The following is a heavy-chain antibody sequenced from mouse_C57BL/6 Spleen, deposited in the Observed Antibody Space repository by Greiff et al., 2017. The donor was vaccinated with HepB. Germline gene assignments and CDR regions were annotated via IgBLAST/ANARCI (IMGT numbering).Heavy chain of an antibody. Sequence: QVQLQQPGAELVMPGASVKLSCKASGYTFTSYWMHWVKQRPGQGLEWIGEIDPSDSYTNYNQKFKGKSTLTVDKSSSTDYMQLTSLTYEDSAVYSRARMGEIYDGYLYFDYWGQGTTPTGAS. J-gene: IGHJ2*01. D-gene: IGHD2-3*01. CDR1: GYTFTSYW. V-gene: IGHV1-69*01. CDR3: ARMGEIYDGYLYFDY. CDR2: IDPSDSYT.